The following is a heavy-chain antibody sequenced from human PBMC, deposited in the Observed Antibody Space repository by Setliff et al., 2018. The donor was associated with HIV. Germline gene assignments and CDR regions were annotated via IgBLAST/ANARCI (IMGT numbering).Heavy chain of an antibody. CDR1: GVSFSTNMYY. Sequence: SETLSLTCSVSGVSFSTNMYYWGWIRQPPGKGLEWVGSVYYSGDIFYNPSLRSRVTISLDSSKNQLSLRLKSVTAADTAVYFCARPRGSWSFDAFDVWSPGTLVTVSS. V-gene: IGHV4-39*01. J-gene: IGHJ3*01. D-gene: IGHD5-12*01. CDR2: VYYSGDI. CDR3: ARPRGSWSFDAFDV.